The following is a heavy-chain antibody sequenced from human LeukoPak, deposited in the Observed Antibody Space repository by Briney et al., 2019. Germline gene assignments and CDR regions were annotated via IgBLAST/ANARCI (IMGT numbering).Heavy chain of an antibody. Sequence: PGGSLRLSCAASGFTFSSYAMHWVRQAPGKGLEWVAVISYDGSNKYYADSVKGRFTISRDNSKDTLYLQMNSLRAEDTAVHYCARGRRVLAVAGTEGVYYYYGMDVWGKGTTVTVSS. J-gene: IGHJ6*04. CDR2: ISYDGSNK. CDR3: ARGRRVLAVAGTEGVYYYYGMDV. D-gene: IGHD6-19*01. CDR1: GFTFSSYA. V-gene: IGHV3-30*04.